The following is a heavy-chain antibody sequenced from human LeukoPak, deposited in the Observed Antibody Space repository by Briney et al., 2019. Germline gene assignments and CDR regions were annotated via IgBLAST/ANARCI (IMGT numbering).Heavy chain of an antibody. CDR1: GGTFSSYA. CDR3: VNSSSWSESFDY. Sequence: SVKVSCKASGGTFSSYAISWVRQAPGQGLEWMGGIIPIFGTANYAQKFQGRVTITADESTSTAYMELSSLRSEDTAVYYCVNSSSWSESFDYWGQGTLVTVSS. D-gene: IGHD6-13*01. CDR2: IIPIFGTA. J-gene: IGHJ4*02. V-gene: IGHV1-69*01.